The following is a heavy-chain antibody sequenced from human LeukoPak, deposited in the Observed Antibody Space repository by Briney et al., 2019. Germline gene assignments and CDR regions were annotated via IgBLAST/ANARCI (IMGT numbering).Heavy chain of an antibody. CDR2: IYSGGST. CDR3: ARGRGTYYFDY. Sequence: PGGSLRLSCAPSVFTVSTNYMSWVRHAPGKGLEWVSVIYSGGSTYYADSVKGRFTISRDNSKNTLYLQVNSLRAEDTAVYYCARGRGTYYFDYWGQGTLVTVSS. V-gene: IGHV3-53*01. D-gene: IGHD3-10*01. CDR1: VFTVSTNY. J-gene: IGHJ4*02.